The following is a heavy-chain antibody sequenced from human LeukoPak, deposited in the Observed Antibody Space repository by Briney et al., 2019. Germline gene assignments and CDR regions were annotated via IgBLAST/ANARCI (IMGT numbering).Heavy chain of an antibody. CDR2: IKSKTENYAT. CDR1: GFTFSDSA. J-gene: IGHJ4*02. V-gene: IGHV3-73*01. Sequence: GGSLRLSCVASGFTFSDSAIHWVHQAAGKGLEWVGRIKSKTENYATAYAASVKGRFTVSRDDLKNTAYLQMNSLKTEDTAVYYCTRLKDPYDYGDYVFDYWGQGTLVTVSS. D-gene: IGHD4-17*01. CDR3: TRLKDPYDYGDYVFDY.